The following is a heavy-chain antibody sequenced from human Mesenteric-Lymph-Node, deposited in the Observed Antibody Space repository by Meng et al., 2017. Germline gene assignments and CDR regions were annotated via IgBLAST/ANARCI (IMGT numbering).Heavy chain of an antibody. CDR1: GFTFSDYY. J-gene: IGHJ4*02. V-gene: IGHV3-11*01. CDR3: ARDLGYGQDTAMVTDYFDY. Sequence: VQRVEFGGGFVKPGGSLKLSCAASGFTFSDYYRSWIRQAPGKGLEWFSYISSSGSTIYYADSVKGRFTISRDNAKNSLYLQMNSLRAEDTAVYYCARDLGYGQDTAMVTDYFDYWGQGTLVTVSS. D-gene: IGHD5-18*01. CDR2: ISSSGSTI.